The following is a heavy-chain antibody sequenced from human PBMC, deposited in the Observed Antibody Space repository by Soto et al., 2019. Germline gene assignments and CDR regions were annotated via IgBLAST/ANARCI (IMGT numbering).Heavy chain of an antibody. J-gene: IGHJ4*02. D-gene: IGHD4-17*01. CDR2: ISSSSSTI. CDR3: ARDEVYGDYGLKADY. V-gene: IGHV3-48*01. CDR1: GFTFSSYS. Sequence: GGSLRLSCAASGFTFSSYSMNWVRQAPGKGLEWVSYISSSSSTIYYADSVKGRFTISRDNAKNSLYLQMNSLRAEDTAVYYCARDEVYGDYGLKADYWGQGTLVTVSS.